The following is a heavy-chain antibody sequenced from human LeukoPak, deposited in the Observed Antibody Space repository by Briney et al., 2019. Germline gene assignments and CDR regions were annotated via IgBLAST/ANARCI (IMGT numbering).Heavy chain of an antibody. J-gene: IGHJ4*02. CDR1: GGSISGSSFF. D-gene: IGHD5-24*01. V-gene: IGHV4-39*07. CDR3: ARAEDGYQIDY. Sequence: PSETLSLTCSVSGGSISGSSFFWGWIRQPPGNGLEWIGGIFNSGSTHYSPSLKSRVTMTVDTSKDQFSLKLSSVTAADTAVYYCARAEDGYQIDYWGQGTLVTVSS. CDR2: IFNSGST.